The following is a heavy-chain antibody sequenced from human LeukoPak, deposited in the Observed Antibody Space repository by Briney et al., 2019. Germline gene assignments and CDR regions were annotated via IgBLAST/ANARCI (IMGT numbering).Heavy chain of an antibody. J-gene: IGHJ4*03. CDR3: VRQDCSGGSCYLDY. V-gene: IGHV3-30*04. Sequence: PGGSLRLSCAASRFIFSNYAMHWVRQAPGKGLDWVAVISYHGRDQFYADSVKGRFTISRDSSKDTLYLQMNSLRTEDTAVYYCVRQDCSGGSCYLDYWGPGTTVTVSS. CDR1: RFIFSNYA. CDR2: ISYHGRDQ. D-gene: IGHD2-15*01.